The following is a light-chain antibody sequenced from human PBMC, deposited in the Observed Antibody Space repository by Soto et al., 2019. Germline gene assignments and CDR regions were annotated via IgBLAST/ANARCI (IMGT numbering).Light chain of an antibody. CDR2: AAS. J-gene: IGKJ1*01. CDR3: QQYNGYSRT. Sequence: DIQMTQSPSSLSAFVGDRVTITCRASQGIRNDLAWYQQKPGKAPKRLIYAASSLPSGVPSRFSGSGSGTEFTLTISSLQPDDFATYYCQQYNGYSRTFGQGTKVDIK. CDR1: QGIRND. V-gene: IGKV1-17*01.